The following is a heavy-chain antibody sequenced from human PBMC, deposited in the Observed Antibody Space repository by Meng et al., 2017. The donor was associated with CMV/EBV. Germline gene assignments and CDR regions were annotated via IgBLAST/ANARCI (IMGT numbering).Heavy chain of an antibody. V-gene: IGHV1-69*12. D-gene: IGHD3-10*01. CDR2: IIPIFGTA. CDR1: GGTFSSYA. Sequence: QVQLVHSVAEVTKPXSSVKVPCKASGGTFSSYAISWVRQAPGQGLEWMGGIIPIFGTANYAQKFQGRVTITADESTSTAYMELSSLRSEDTAVYYCALLAGGSGSYFSFDYWGQGTLVTVSS. CDR3: ALLAGGSGSYFSFDY. J-gene: IGHJ4*02.